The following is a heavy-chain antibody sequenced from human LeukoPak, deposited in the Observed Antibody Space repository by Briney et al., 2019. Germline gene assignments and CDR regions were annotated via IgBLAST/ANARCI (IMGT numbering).Heavy chain of an antibody. V-gene: IGHV1-2*02. J-gene: IGHJ6*02. D-gene: IGHD2-15*01. Sequence: ASVKVSCKPSLYTFTGYYIYWVRQAPRQGLEWMGEIQPNSGGTNYAQTLLGRVSMSRDTSITTDYMELTTVASDDTAVYYCARRGDIVVVGAANYGIHVWGRGTTVSVSS. CDR2: IQPNSGGT. CDR3: ARRGDIVVVGAANYGIHV. CDR1: LYTFTGYY.